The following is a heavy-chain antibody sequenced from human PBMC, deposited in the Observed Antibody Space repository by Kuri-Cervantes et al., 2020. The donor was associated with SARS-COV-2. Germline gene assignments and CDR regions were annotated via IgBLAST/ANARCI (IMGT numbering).Heavy chain of an antibody. CDR2: IWSDGSNK. CDR3: SRGGYRYDKPGVYFDY. Sequence: GESLKISCPTPGFIFSDYGMHWVRQAPGKGLEWVAVIWSDGSNKYYADSVKGRFTISRDNSKNTLYLQMNNLRPEDTAIYFCSRGGYRYDKPGVYFDYWGQGTLVTVSS. V-gene: IGHV3-33*01. J-gene: IGHJ4*02. D-gene: IGHD5-18*01. CDR1: GFIFSDYG.